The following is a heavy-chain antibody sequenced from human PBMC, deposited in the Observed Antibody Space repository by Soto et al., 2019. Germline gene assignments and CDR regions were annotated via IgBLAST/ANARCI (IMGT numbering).Heavy chain of an antibody. Sequence: EVLLVESGGGLVQPGGSLRLSCAASGFTFITYWMSWVRQAPGKGLEWVANIKQDGSEQFYLDSVKGRLTISRDNAKNSLSLQMNGLRAEDTAVYCCARLPHPGIAVAGTVYWGQGTLVTVSS. V-gene: IGHV3-7*05. CDR3: ARLPHPGIAVAGTVY. CDR2: IKQDGSEQ. CDR1: GFTFITYW. D-gene: IGHD6-19*01. J-gene: IGHJ4*02.